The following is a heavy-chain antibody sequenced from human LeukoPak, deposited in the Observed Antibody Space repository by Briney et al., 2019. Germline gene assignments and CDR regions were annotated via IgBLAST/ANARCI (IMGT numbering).Heavy chain of an antibody. CDR1: GYTFTDYY. J-gene: IGHJ4*02. D-gene: IGHD7-27*01. Sequence: ASVTVFCKASGYTFTDYYMHWVRQAPGQGLEWMGRINPNSGGTNYAQKFQGRVTMTRDTSISTAYMELSRLRSDDTAVYYCARDRGGEFDYWGQGTLVTVSS. CDR2: INPNSGGT. CDR3: ARDRGGEFDY. V-gene: IGHV1-2*06.